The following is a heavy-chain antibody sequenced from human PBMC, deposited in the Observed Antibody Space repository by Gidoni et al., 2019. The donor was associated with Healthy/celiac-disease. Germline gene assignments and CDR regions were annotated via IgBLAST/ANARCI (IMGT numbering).Heavy chain of an antibody. J-gene: IGHJ4*02. CDR3: SLMTTVTTDLDY. V-gene: IGHV3-73*01. CDR1: GFPFSGSA. D-gene: IGHD4-17*01. CDR2: IRSKANSYAT. Sequence: EVQLVESGGGLVQPGGSLKLSCAASGFPFSGSAMHWVRQASGKGLEWVGRIRSKANSYATAYAASVKGRFTISRDDSKNTAYLQMNSLKTEDTAVYYCSLMTTVTTDLDYWGQGTLVTVSS.